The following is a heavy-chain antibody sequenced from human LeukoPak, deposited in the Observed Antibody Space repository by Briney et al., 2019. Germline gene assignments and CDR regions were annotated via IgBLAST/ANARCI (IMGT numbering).Heavy chain of an antibody. D-gene: IGHD5-18*01. CDR2: INHSGST. CDR1: GGSFSGYY. Sequence: PSETLSLTCAVYGGSFSGYYWSWIRQPPGKGLEWIGEINHSGSTNYNPSLKSRVTISVDTSKNQFSLKLSSVTAADTAVYYCARRRNTAMGPDAFDIWGQGTMVTVSS. CDR3: ARRRNTAMGPDAFDI. J-gene: IGHJ3*02. V-gene: IGHV4-34*01.